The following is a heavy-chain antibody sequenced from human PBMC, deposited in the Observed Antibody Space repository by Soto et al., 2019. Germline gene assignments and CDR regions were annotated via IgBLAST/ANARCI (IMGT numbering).Heavy chain of an antibody. V-gene: IGHV3-21*01. J-gene: IGHJ5*02. Sequence: GGSLRLSCAASGFTFRSFTMNWVRQAPGKGLEWVSTISSNSAYIYYTDALRGRFTISRDNAKNSLHPQMNSLRAEDTAVYYSTRDASRDSSARGWFDPWGPGTLVTVSS. D-gene: IGHD6-13*01. CDR1: GFTFRSFT. CDR3: TRDASRDSSARGWFDP. CDR2: ISSNSAYI.